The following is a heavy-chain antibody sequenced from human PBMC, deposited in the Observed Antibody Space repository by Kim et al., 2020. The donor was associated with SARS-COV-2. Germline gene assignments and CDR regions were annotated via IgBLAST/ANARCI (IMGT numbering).Heavy chain of an antibody. D-gene: IGHD6-19*01. J-gene: IGHJ4*02. V-gene: IGHV3-21*01. CDR2: ISSSSSYI. CDR1: GFTFSSYS. Sequence: GGSLRLSCAASGFTFSSYSMNWVRQAPGKGLEWVSSISSSSSYIYYADSVKGRFTISRDNAKNSLYLQMNSLRAEDTAVYYCARGVSVAGTTDYWGQGTLVTVSS. CDR3: ARGVSVAGTTDY.